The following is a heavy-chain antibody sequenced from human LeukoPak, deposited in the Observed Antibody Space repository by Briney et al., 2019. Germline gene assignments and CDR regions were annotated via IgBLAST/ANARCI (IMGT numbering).Heavy chain of an antibody. CDR1: GFTFDDYA. D-gene: IGHD3-10*01. V-gene: IGHV3-9*01. J-gene: IGHJ4*02. CDR2: ISWNSGSI. Sequence: GGSLRLSCAASGFTFDDYAMHWVRQAPGKGLEWVSGISWNSGSINYADSVKGRFTISRDNAKNSLYLQMNSLRADDTALYYCVKDTRPYYDSGRPFDYWGQGTLVTVSS. CDR3: VKDTRPYYDSGRPFDY.